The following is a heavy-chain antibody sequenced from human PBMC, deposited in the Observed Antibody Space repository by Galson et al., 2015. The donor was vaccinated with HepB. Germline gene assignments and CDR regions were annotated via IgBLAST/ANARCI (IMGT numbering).Heavy chain of an antibody. CDR3: AVGITGSYYYYYGMDV. V-gene: IGHV1-3*01. D-gene: IGHD1-20*01. CDR1: GYTFTSYA. J-gene: IGHJ6*02. CDR2: INAGNGNT. Sequence: SVKVSCKASGYTFTSYAMHWVRQAPGQRPEWMGWINAGNGNTKYSQKFQGRVTITRDTSTSTAYMELSSLRSEDTAVYYCAVGITGSYYYYYGMDVWGQGTTVTVSS.